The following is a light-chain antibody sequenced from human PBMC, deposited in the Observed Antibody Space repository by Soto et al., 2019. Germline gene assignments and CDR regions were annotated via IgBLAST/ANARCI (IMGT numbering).Light chain of an antibody. J-gene: IGLJ1*01. V-gene: IGLV2-14*01. CDR2: EVS. CDR3: SSYTSSSTPGV. Sequence: QSALTQPASVSGSPGQSITISCTGTSSDVGGYNYVSWYQQHPGKAPKLMIYEVSNRPSGLSNRFSGSKSGNTASLTISGLQAEVEADYYCSSYTSSSTPGVFGTGTKLTVL. CDR1: SSDVGGYNY.